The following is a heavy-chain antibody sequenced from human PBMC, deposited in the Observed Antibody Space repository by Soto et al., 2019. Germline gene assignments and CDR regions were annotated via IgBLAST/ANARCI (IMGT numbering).Heavy chain of an antibody. CDR2: IIPILGIA. CDR1: GGTFSSYT. CDR3: TRSIVVVTPLNY. Sequence: SVKVSCKASGGTFSSYTISWVRQAPGQGLEWMGRIIPILGIANYAQKFQGRVTITADTSTSTAYMEQSSLRSEDTAVYNCTRSIVVVTPLNYWGQETLVTVS. D-gene: IGHD2-21*02. V-gene: IGHV1-69*02. J-gene: IGHJ4*02.